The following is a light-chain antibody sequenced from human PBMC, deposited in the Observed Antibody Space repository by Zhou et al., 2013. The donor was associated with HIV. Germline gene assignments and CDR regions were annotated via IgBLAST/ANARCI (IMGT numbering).Light chain of an antibody. CDR1: QNIGKS. V-gene: IGKV1-39*01. CDR3: LHSHERPLS. J-gene: IGKJ4*01. Sequence: DIQMTQSPSTLSAYVGDSVTCTCRASQNIGKSLSWYQYRPGRAPEVLIYDASTVRRGVPSRISASGSGTYFTLNIRDLQLEDAATYFCLHSHERPLSFGGGTK. CDR2: DAS.